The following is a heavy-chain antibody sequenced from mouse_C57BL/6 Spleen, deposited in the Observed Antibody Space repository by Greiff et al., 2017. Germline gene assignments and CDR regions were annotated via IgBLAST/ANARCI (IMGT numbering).Heavy chain of an antibody. Sequence: EVKLVESGGGLVKPGGSLKLSCAASGFTFSSYTMSWVRQTPEKRLEWVATISGGGGNTYYPGSVKGRFTISRDNAKNTLYLQMSSLRSEDTALYYCARLDYYAMDYWGQGTSVTVSS. J-gene: IGHJ4*01. CDR3: ARLDYYAMDY. CDR2: ISGGGGNT. V-gene: IGHV5-9*01. CDR1: GFTFSSYT. D-gene: IGHD3-3*01.